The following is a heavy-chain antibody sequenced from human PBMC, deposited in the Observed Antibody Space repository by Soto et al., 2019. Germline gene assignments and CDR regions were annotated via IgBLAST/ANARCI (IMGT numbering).Heavy chain of an antibody. J-gene: IGHJ4*02. D-gene: IGHD3-22*01. V-gene: IGHV6-1*01. CDR2: TYYRSKWYN. CDR1: GDSVSSKSAA. Sequence: SQTLSLTCAISGDSVSSKSAAWSWIRQSPSRGLEWLGRTYYRSKWYNDYAVSVKSRLTINPDTSKNQFSLQLNSVTHEDTAVYYCARGRDSSGYYPYYFDYWGQGTLVTVSS. CDR3: ARGRDSSGYYPYYFDY.